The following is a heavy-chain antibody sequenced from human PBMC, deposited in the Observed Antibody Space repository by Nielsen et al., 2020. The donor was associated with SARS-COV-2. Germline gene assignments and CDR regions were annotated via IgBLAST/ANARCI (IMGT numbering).Heavy chain of an antibody. V-gene: IGHV3-13*01. CDR3: ARRGPYDSSGYYYSWYFDL. CDR1: GFTFSSYD. J-gene: IGHJ2*01. CDR2: IGTAGDT. Sequence: GESLKISCAASGFTFSSYDMHWVRQATGKGLEWVSAIGTAGDTYYPGSVKGRFTISRESAKNSLYLQMNSLRAGDTAVYYCARRGPYDSSGYYYSWYFDLWGRGTLVTVSS. D-gene: IGHD3-22*01.